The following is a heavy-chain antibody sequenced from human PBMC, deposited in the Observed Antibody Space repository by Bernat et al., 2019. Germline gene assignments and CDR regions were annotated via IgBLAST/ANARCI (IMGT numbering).Heavy chain of an antibody. Sequence: EVQLVESGGGLVQPGGSLRLSCAASGFTFSNYWMNWVRQAPGRGLEWVAIINQDESEKYYVDSVKGRFTISRDNSKNTLYLQMNSLRAEDTAMYYCARDNDVWNYESYGMDVWGQGTTVTVAS. CDR3: ARDNDVWNYESYGMDV. CDR2: INQDESEK. CDR1: GFTFSNYW. V-gene: IGHV3-7*01. J-gene: IGHJ6*02. D-gene: IGHD1-7*01.